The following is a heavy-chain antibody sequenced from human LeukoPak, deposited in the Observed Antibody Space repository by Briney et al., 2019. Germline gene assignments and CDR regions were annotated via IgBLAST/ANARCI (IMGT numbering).Heavy chain of an antibody. CDR2: ISSSSSYI. D-gene: IGHD3-16*01. J-gene: IGHJ4*02. Sequence: GGSLRLSCAASGFTFSSYSMYWVRQAPGKGLEWVSSISSSSSYIYYADSVEGRFTISRDNAKNSLYLQMNSLRAEDTAVYYCARDGGIDYWGQGTLVTVSS. CDR3: ARDGGIDY. V-gene: IGHV3-21*01. CDR1: GFTFSSYS.